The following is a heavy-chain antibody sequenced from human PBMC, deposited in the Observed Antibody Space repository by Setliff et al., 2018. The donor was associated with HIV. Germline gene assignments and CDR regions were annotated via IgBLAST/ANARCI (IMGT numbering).Heavy chain of an antibody. D-gene: IGHD3-10*01. Sequence: PSETLSLTCTVSGGSISGYYWSWIRQPPGKGLEWIGYIYYRGSTNYNPSLKSRLTISVDTSKNQFSLKLSSVTAADTAIYYCARSRVRGVIIKGYWGQGTPVTVSS. J-gene: IGHJ4*02. V-gene: IGHV4-59*12. CDR1: GGSISGYY. CDR3: ARSRVRGVIIKGY. CDR2: IYYRGST.